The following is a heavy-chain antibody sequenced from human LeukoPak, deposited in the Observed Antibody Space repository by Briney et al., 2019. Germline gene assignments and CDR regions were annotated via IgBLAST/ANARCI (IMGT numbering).Heavy chain of an antibody. V-gene: IGHV3-23*01. CDR3: AKGYYGSGSYGWFDP. D-gene: IGHD3-10*01. J-gene: IGHJ5*02. Sequence: GGSLRLSCAASGFTFSSSGMIWVRQAPGKGLEWVSAMGGSGGRTYHADSVKGRFTISRDNSKNTLFLQMNSLRAEDTAVYYCAKGYYGSGSYGWFDPWGQGTLVTVSS. CDR2: MGGSGGRT. CDR1: GFTFSSSG.